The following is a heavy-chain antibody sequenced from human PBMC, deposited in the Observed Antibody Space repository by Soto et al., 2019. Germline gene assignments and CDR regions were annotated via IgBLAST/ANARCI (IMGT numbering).Heavy chain of an antibody. D-gene: IGHD3-10*01. J-gene: IGHJ6*02. CDR2: IFYSGST. Sequence: SETLSLTCTVSGASINSGFYYWSWIRQPPGKGLERIGYIFYSGSTYYNPSLKSRVTISVDTSENQFSLKLRSVTAEDTAVYYCARASPPIDYGSENYYYYYGVDVWGQGTTVTVSS. CDR1: GASINSGFYY. CDR3: ARASPPIDYGSENYYYYYGVDV. V-gene: IGHV4-30-4*01.